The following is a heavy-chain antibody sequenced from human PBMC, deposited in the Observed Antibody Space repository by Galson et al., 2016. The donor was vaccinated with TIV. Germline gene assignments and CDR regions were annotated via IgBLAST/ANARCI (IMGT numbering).Heavy chain of an antibody. CDR3: AKDRNKALDTYYYYYGMDV. Sequence: SVKVSCKASGGSFSTHTFNWVRQAPGQGLEWMGGIVPLFRTTNYAQKFQGRVTFTADESSSTAYMEVSRLTSDDTAVYYCAKDRNKALDTYYYYYGMDVWGQGTTVTVSS. D-gene: IGHD1-14*01. J-gene: IGHJ6*02. CDR2: IVPLFRTT. V-gene: IGHV1-69*13. CDR1: GGSFSTHT.